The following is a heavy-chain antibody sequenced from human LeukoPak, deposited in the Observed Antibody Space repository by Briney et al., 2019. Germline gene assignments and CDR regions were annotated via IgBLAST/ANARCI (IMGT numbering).Heavy chain of an antibody. CDR1: GFTFDDYA. D-gene: IGHD2-2*01. Sequence: GGSLRLSCAASGFTFDDYAMHWVRQAPGKGLEWVSGISWNSGSIGYADSVKGRFTISRDNAKNSLYLQMNSLRDEDTAVYYCARAGIVPAAKRGQIDYWGQGTLVTVSS. J-gene: IGHJ4*02. CDR3: ARAGIVPAAKRGQIDY. CDR2: ISWNSGSI. V-gene: IGHV3-9*01.